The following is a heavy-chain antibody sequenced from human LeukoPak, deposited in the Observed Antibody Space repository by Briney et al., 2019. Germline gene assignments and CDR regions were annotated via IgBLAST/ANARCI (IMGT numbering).Heavy chain of an antibody. D-gene: IGHD3-9*01. CDR3: ARGRYFDWLLNN. CDR2: IIPIFGTA. J-gene: IGHJ4*02. Sequence: ASVKVSCKASGGTFSSYAISWVRQAPGQGLEWMGGIIPIFGTANYAQKFQGRVTITADESTSTAYMELSSLRSEDTAVYYCARGRYFDWLLNNWGQGTLVTVSS. CDR1: GGTFSSYA. V-gene: IGHV1-69*13.